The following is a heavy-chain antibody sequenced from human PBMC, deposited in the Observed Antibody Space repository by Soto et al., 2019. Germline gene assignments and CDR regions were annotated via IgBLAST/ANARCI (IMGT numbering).Heavy chain of an antibody. D-gene: IGHD4-4*01. V-gene: IGHV3-7*01. Sequence: PGGSLRLSCAASGFTFSSYWMSWVRQAPGKGLEWVANIKQDGSEKYYVDSVKGRFTISRDNAKNSLYLQMNSLRAEDTAVYYCARDRGLQYVYFDYWGQGTLVTVSS. CDR1: GFTFSSYW. CDR3: ARDRGLQYVYFDY. CDR2: IKQDGSEK. J-gene: IGHJ4*02.